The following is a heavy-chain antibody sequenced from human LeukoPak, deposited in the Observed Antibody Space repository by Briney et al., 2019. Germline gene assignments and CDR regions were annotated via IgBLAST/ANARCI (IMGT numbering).Heavy chain of an antibody. CDR3: ARHTATTYSSSSDWFDP. CDR1: GDSISGSY. D-gene: IGHD6-6*01. J-gene: IGHJ5*02. Sequence: SETLSLTCTVSGDSISGSYWSWIRQPPGKGLEWVGYIYRSGTTSYNPALKSRVTMAVDTSKNQFSLNPDSVTAADTAVYYCARHTATTYSSSSDWFDPWGQGTLVTVSS. CDR2: IYRSGTT. V-gene: IGHV4-4*09.